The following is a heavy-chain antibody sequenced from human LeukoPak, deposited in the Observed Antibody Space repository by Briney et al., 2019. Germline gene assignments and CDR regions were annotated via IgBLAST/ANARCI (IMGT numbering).Heavy chain of an antibody. D-gene: IGHD3-22*01. V-gene: IGHV7-4-1*02. J-gene: IGHJ4*02. Sequence: ASVKVSCKASGYSFTSYAMHWVRQAPGQGLEWMGWINTNTGNPTYAQGFTGRFVFSLDTSVSTAYLQVSSLKAEDTAVYYCARSLIYYYDSSGYSHFDYWGQGTLVTVSS. CDR1: GYSFTSYA. CDR2: INTNTGNP. CDR3: ARSLIYYYDSSGYSHFDY.